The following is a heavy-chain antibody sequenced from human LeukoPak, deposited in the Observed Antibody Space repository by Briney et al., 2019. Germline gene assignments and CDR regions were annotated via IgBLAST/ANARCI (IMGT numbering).Heavy chain of an antibody. D-gene: IGHD5-24*01. CDR1: GGSISSSSYY. J-gene: IGHJ4*02. Sequence: PSETLSLTCTVSGGSISSSSYYWGWIRQPLGKGLEWIGSIYYSGSTYYNPSLKSRVTISVDTSKNQFSLKLSSVTAADTAVYYCARPGGGYNLYYFDYWGQGTLVTVSS. V-gene: IGHV4-39*01. CDR3: ARPGGGYNLYYFDY. CDR2: IYYSGST.